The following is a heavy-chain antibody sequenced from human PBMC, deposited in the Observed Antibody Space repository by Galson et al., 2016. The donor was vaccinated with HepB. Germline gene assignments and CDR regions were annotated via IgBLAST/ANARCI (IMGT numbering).Heavy chain of an antibody. CDR1: GYTFNTYG. Sequence: SCKASGYTFNTYGIGWVRQAPGQGFEWMGWISGTNGNTNYAQNFKGRVTMTRDTSTQTAYMELRSLRNDDTAIYYCTRGSRCSCGTCYSPAFDYWGQGTLVIVSA. CDR2: ISGTNGNT. CDR3: TRGSRCSCGTCYSPAFDY. V-gene: IGHV1-18*01. D-gene: IGHD2-15*01. J-gene: IGHJ4*02.